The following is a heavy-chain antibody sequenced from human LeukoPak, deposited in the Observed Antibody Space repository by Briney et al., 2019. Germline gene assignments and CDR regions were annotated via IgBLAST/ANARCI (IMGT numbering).Heavy chain of an antibody. Sequence: SETLSLTCTVSGDSISGYYWSWIRQPPGKGLEWIGHIYYSGSTNYNPSLKSRVTISVDTSKNQFSLKLSSLTVADTAVYYCARNGDQNWFDPWGQGPLVTVSS. CDR3: ARNGDQNWFDP. CDR2: IYYSGST. V-gene: IGHV4-59*01. CDR1: GDSISGYY. D-gene: IGHD7-27*01. J-gene: IGHJ5*02.